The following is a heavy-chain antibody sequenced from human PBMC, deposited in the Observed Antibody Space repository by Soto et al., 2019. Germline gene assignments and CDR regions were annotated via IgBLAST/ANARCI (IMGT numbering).Heavy chain of an antibody. D-gene: IGHD3-10*01. J-gene: IGHJ6*02. CDR2: ISGSGGIT. V-gene: IGHV3-23*01. Sequence: GGSLRLSCAASGFTFSSYATSWVRQAPGKGLEWVSAISGSGGITYYEDSVKGRFTISRDNAKNTLYLQMNSLRAEDTAVYYCAKGLLIMVRKVIIPPQYYYGMDVWGQGTTVTVSS. CDR1: GFTFSSYA. CDR3: AKGLLIMVRKVIIPPQYYYGMDV.